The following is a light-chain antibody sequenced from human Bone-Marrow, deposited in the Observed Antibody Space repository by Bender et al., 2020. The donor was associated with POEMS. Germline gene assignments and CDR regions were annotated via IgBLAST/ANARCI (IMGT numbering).Light chain of an antibody. CDR2: DHS. Sequence: SYVLTQPPSVSVAPGQTARITCGGNNIGSKSVHWYQQKPGQAPVLVVYDHSDRPSGVPDRFSGSKSGNTASLTVSGLQAEDEADYYCSSYAGNHNLGVFGTGTKVTVL. CDR1: NIGSKS. J-gene: IGLJ1*01. V-gene: IGLV3-21*02. CDR3: SSYAGNHNLGV.